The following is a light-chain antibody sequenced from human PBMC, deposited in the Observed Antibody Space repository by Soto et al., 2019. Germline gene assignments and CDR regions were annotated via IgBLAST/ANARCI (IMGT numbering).Light chain of an antibody. Sequence: QSALTQPASVSGSPGQSITISCTGTSSDVGSYNLVSWYQQHPGKAPKLMISEDSKRPSGVSNRFSGSKSGNTASLTISGLQAEDEADYYCCSYAGSTTYEVFGGGTKLTVL. CDR3: CSYAGSTTYEV. CDR1: SSDVGSYNL. V-gene: IGLV2-23*01. CDR2: EDS. J-gene: IGLJ2*01.